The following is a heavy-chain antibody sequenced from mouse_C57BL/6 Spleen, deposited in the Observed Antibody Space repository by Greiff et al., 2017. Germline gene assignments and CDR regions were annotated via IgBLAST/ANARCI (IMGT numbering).Heavy chain of an antibody. J-gene: IGHJ1*03. D-gene: IGHD1-1*01. Sequence: EVQLQQSGPELVKPGASVKISCKASGYTFTDYYMNWVKQSHGKSLEWIGDINPNNGGTSYNQKFKGKATLTVDKSSSTAYMELRSLTSADSAVYYCARWGGSSYYWYFDVWGTGTTVTVSS. CDR3: ARWGGSSYYWYFDV. V-gene: IGHV1-26*01. CDR2: INPNNGGT. CDR1: GYTFTDYY.